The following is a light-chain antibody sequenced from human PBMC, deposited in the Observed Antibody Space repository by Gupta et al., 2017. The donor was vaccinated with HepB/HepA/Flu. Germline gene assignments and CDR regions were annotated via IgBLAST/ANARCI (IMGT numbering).Light chain of an antibody. CDR1: QNINNY. V-gene: IGKV1-39*01. CDR3: QQTDNVPLT. J-gene: IGKJ4*01. Sequence: DIQMTQSPSSLSASVGDRVTITCRASQNINNYLNWYQQKPGKAPKFLIYATSSLQTGVPSRFSGSGSGTDFTLTISRLQPEDFATYFCQQTDNVPLTFGGGTKVEIK. CDR2: ATS.